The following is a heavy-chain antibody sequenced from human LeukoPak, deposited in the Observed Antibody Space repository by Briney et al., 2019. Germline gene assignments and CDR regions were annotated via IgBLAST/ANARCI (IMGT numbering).Heavy chain of an antibody. Sequence: GASVKVSCKASGGTLSSYAISWVRQAPGQGLEWMGGIIPIFGTANYAQKFQGRVTITADESTSTAYMELSSLRSEDTAVYYCARGGRDYYGSGSYYHDYWGQGTLVTVSS. D-gene: IGHD3-10*01. CDR2: IIPIFGTA. CDR1: GGTLSSYA. CDR3: ARGGRDYYGSGSYYHDY. J-gene: IGHJ4*02. V-gene: IGHV1-69*01.